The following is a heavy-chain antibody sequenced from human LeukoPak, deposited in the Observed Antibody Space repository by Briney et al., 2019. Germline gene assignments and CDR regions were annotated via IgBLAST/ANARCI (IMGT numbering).Heavy chain of an antibody. V-gene: IGHV1-69*13. Sequence: GASVKVSRKASGGTFSSYAISWVRQAPGQGLEWMGGIIPIFGTANYAQKFQGRVTITADESTSTAYMELSSLRSEDTAVYYCAREYYDILTGYYNDYWGQGTLVTVSS. J-gene: IGHJ4*02. CDR1: GGTFSSYA. CDR3: AREYYDILTGYYNDY. D-gene: IGHD3-9*01. CDR2: IIPIFGTA.